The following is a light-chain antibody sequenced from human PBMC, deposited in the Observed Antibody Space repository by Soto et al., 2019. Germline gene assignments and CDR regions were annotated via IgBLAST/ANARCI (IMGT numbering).Light chain of an antibody. CDR2: GAS. CDR1: QSVSSS. V-gene: IGKV3-15*01. CDR3: QQYNNWPPWT. Sequence: EIVMTQSPATLSVSPGERATLSCRASQSVSSSLAWYQQKPGQAPRLLIYGASTRATGIPAWFSGSGSGTEFTLTVSSLQPEDFAVYYCQQYNNWPPWTFGQGTKVEI. J-gene: IGKJ1*01.